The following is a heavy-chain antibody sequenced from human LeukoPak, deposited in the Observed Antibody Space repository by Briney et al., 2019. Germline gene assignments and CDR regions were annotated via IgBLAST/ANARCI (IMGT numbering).Heavy chain of an antibody. CDR1: GFTFSSYW. Sequence: GGSLRLSRAASGFTFSSYWMHWVRQAPGKGLVWVSRINSDGSSTSYADSVKGRFTISRDNAKNTLYLQMNSLRAEDTAVYYCARVKDYYDSSGYYLYWGQGTLVTVSS. D-gene: IGHD3-22*01. CDR3: ARVKDYYDSSGYYLY. V-gene: IGHV3-74*01. J-gene: IGHJ4*02. CDR2: INSDGSST.